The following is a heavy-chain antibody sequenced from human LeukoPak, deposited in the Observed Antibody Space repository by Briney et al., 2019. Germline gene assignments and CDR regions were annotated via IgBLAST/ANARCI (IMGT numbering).Heavy chain of an antibody. J-gene: IGHJ4*02. V-gene: IGHV3-23*01. D-gene: IGHD6-19*01. Sequence: GGSLRLSCAASGFTFSNYAMRWVRQAPGKGLEWVSGISGSGDTTYYADSEKGRFTISRDNSRNTLFLQMNSLRVEDTAVYFCARESFRALAGYLDYWGQGSLVIVSS. CDR1: GFTFSNYA. CDR2: ISGSGDTT. CDR3: ARESFRALAGYLDY.